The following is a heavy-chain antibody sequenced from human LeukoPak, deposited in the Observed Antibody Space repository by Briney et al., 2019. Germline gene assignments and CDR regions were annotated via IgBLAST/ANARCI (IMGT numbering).Heavy chain of an antibody. D-gene: IGHD6-19*01. CDR2: IYYSGST. CDR1: GGSVSSGSYY. V-gene: IGHV4-61*01. J-gene: IGHJ4*02. Sequence: SETLSLTCTVSGGSVSSGSYYWSWIRQPPGKGLEWIGYIYYSGSTNHNPSLKSRVTISVDTSKNQFSLKLSSVTAADTAVYYCARGGGWYAFDYWGQGTLVTVSS. CDR3: ARGGGWYAFDY.